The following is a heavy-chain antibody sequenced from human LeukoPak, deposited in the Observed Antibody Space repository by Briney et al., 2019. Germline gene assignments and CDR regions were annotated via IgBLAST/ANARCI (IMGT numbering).Heavy chain of an antibody. CDR3: SRFGATQPPFDS. CDR1: GFSFSHCA. Sequence: GGSLRLSCAASGFSFSHCAMIWVRQAPGKGLEWVSGISDSGTHIYYTDSVKGRFTISRDNAKNSVFLQVNSLRDEDTAMYYCSRFGATQPPFDSWGQGTLVTVSS. CDR2: ISDSGTHI. V-gene: IGHV3-21*01. J-gene: IGHJ4*02. D-gene: IGHD1-26*01.